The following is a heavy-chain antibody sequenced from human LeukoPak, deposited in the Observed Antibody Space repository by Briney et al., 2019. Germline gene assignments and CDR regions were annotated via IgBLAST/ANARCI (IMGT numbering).Heavy chain of an antibody. D-gene: IGHD4-17*01. V-gene: IGHV4-34*01. CDR3: ARDETTVTALSY. Sequence: KSSETLSLTCAVYGGSFSGYYWSWIRQPPGKGLEWIGEINHSGSTNYNPSLKSRVTMSVDTSKNQFSLKLSSVTAADTAVYYCARDETTVTALSYWGQGTLVTASS. CDR1: GGSFSGYY. CDR2: INHSGST. J-gene: IGHJ4*02.